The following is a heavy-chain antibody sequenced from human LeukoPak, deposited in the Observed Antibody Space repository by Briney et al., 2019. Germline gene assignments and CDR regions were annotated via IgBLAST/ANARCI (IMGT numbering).Heavy chain of an antibody. CDR3: ARRPLGYSSDERVDAFDI. D-gene: IGHD6-19*01. CDR1: GYTFTSYD. Sequence: ASVKVSCKASGYTFTSYDINWVRQATGQGLEWMGWMNPNSGNTGYAQKFQGRVTMTRDTSISTAYMELSSLRSEDTAVYYCARRPLGYSSDERVDAFDIWGQGTMVTVSS. CDR2: MNPNSGNT. V-gene: IGHV1-8*01. J-gene: IGHJ3*02.